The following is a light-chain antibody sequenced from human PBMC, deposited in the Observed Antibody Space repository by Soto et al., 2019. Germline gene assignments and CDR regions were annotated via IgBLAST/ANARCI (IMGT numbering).Light chain of an antibody. CDR1: KTIKTY. CDR3: RQSYTAPCT. V-gene: IGKV1-39*01. J-gene: IGKJ1*01. Sequence: DIQMTQSPSSLSASVGDRVTITCRASKTIKTYLNWLQQRPGKAPKLLIYAASNLQSGVPSRFSGSGSGTHFTLTINSLHPEVFATYYCRQSYTAPCTFGQGTKVEVK. CDR2: AAS.